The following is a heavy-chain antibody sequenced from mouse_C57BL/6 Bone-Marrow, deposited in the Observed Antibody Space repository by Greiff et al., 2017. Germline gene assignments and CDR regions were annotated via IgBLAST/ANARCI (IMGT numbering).Heavy chain of an antibody. Sequence: QVQLKESGPELVKPGASVKISCKASGYAFSSSWMNWVQQRPGKGLEWIGRIYPGDGATNYTGQFKGKATLTEDKSSSTAYMQRSSRTSEDSAVYFCAYYDYVDGDAMDYWGQGTSVTVSS. CDR3: AYYDYVDGDAMDY. J-gene: IGHJ4*01. CDR2: IYPGDGAT. D-gene: IGHD2-4*01. CDR1: GYAFSSSW. V-gene: IGHV1-82*01.